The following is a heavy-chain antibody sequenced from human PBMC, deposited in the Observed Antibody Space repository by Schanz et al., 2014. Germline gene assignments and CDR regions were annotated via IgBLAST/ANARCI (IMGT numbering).Heavy chain of an antibody. Sequence: QVQLQESGPGLVKPSQTLSLTCNVSGDSMSSGGYYWNWIRQHPGKGLEWIGYIYDGGSTYYNPSRKSRVTISVDTSKNQFYLRLSTVTATDTAVYYRARARSWPDYWGQGTLVTVSS. CDR3: ARARSWPDY. CDR2: IYDGGST. D-gene: IGHD6-13*01. V-gene: IGHV4-31*03. CDR1: GDSMSSGGYY. J-gene: IGHJ4*02.